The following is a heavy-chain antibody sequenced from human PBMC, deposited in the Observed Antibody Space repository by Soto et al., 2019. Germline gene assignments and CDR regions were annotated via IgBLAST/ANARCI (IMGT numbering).Heavy chain of an antibody. D-gene: IGHD3-22*01. Sequence: QVQLVQSGAEVKKPGSSVKVSCKASGGTFSSYAISWVRQATGQGLEWMGGIIPLFCTANYAQKFQGRVTITADEFTCTAYMDLSSLRSEDTAVYYCSTYYYDSSAYSRDYWGQGTLVIVSS. CDR1: GGTFSSYA. CDR2: IIPLFCTA. V-gene: IGHV1-69*01. J-gene: IGHJ4*02. CDR3: STYYYDSSAYSRDY.